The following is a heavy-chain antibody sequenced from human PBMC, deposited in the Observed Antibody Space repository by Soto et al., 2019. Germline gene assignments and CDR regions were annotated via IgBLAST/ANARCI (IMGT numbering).Heavy chain of an antibody. V-gene: IGHV4-31*01. CDR1: GGSIRNANFY. Sequence: QVQLQESGQGLVKPSQTLSLTCTVSGGSIRNANFYWSYLRQRPGKGLEWIGYISYSGYTFHHPSLKSQVVHSVDPSNKQFALILNYVTAADTAVYYCARYLEGTVTGRGAFGNWGRGTLVTVSS. CDR2: ISYSGYT. D-gene: IGHD6-19*01. CDR3: ARYLEGTVTGRGAFGN. J-gene: IGHJ3*02.